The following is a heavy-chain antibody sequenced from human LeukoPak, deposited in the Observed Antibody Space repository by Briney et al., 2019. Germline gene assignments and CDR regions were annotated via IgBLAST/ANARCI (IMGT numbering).Heavy chain of an antibody. CDR3: AKDMGWYSSSSGNYYFDY. CDR2: ISSSSSYI. D-gene: IGHD6-13*01. V-gene: IGHV3-21*04. Sequence: GGSLRLSCAASGFTFSSYSMNWVRQAPGKGLEWVSSISSSSSYIYYADSVKGRFTISRDNAKNSLYLQMNSLRAEDTALYYCAKDMGWYSSSSGNYYFDYWGQGTLVTVSS. J-gene: IGHJ4*02. CDR1: GFTFSSYS.